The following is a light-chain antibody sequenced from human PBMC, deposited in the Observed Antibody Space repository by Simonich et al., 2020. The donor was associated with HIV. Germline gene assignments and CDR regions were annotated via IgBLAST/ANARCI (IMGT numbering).Light chain of an antibody. CDR1: QSLVHSDGNTY. CDR3: MQGTLWWT. CDR2: KVS. J-gene: IGKJ1*01. Sequence: DIVMTQSPLSLPVTLGQPASISCRSSQSLVHSDGNTYLNWYHQRPGQSPRRLIYKVSNRDSGVPDRFSGSWSDTDFTLKISRVEAEDVGIYYCMQGTLWWTFGQGTKVEIK. V-gene: IGKV2-30*02.